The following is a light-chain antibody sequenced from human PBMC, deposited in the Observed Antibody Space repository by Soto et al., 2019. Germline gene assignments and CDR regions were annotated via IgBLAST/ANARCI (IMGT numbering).Light chain of an antibody. CDR1: QSISRS. CDR2: DAS. Sequence: EIVLTQSPAILSVSPGERATLSCRASQSISRSLAWYQQKPGQAPRLLISDASTRATGIPARFSGSGSGTEFTLTISSLQPDDFATYYCQQYNSYSWTFGQGTKVDIK. V-gene: IGKV3-15*01. CDR3: QQYNSYSWT. J-gene: IGKJ1*01.